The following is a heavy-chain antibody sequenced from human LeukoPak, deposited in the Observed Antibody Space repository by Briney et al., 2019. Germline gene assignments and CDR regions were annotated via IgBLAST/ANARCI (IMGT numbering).Heavy chain of an antibody. CDR1: GDSISSGSYY. CDR3: ASRHSKQQPYYYYMDI. V-gene: IGHV4-61*02. D-gene: IGHD6-13*01. J-gene: IGHJ6*03. Sequence: SETLSLTCTVSGDSISSGSYYWSWIRQPAGKGLEWIVLIYSNGDTKFHPSLKSRVTISLDTSKNQFSLKLSSATAADTAVYYCASRHSKQQPYYYYMDIWGKGTTVTVSS. CDR2: IYSNGDT.